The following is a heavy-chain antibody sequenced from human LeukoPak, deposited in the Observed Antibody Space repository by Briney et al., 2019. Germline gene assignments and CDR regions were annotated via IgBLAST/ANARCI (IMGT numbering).Heavy chain of an antibody. CDR1: GGSISSYC. D-gene: IGHD6-13*01. CDR2: IYYSGST. CDR3: ARRIAAATNDAFDI. V-gene: IGHV4-59*01. J-gene: IGHJ3*02. Sequence: PSETLSLTCTVSGGSISSYCWSWIRQPPGKGLEWIGCIYYSGSTNYNPSLKSRVTISVDTSKNQFSLKLSSVTAADTAVYYCARRIAAATNDAFDIWGQRTMVTVSS.